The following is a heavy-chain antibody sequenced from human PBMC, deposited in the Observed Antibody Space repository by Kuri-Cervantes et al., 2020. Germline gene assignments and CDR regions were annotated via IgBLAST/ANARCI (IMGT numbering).Heavy chain of an antibody. CDR3: ARRGSGKSNNNWFDP. V-gene: IGHV5-51*01. CDR2: IYPGDSDT. Sequence: GGSLRLSCQGSGYSFANFWIGWVRQMPGKGLEWMGIIYPGDSDTRYSPSFQGQVTISADKSISTAYLQWSSLKASDTAMYYCARRGSGKSNNNWFDPWGQGTLVTVSS. D-gene: IGHD1-26*01. J-gene: IGHJ5*02. CDR1: GYSFANFW.